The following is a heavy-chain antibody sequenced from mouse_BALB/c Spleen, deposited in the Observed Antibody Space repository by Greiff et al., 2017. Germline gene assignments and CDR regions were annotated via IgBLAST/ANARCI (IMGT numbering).Heavy chain of an antibody. CDR3: ARFYGYDGYYAMDY. D-gene: IGHD2-2*01. Sequence: EVKLVESGGGLVKPGGSLKLSCAASGFTSSSYAMSWVRQSPEKRLEWVAEISSGGSYTYYPDTVTGRFTISRDNAKNTLYLEMSSLRSEDTAMYYCARFYGYDGYYAMDYWGQGTSVTVSS. CDR1: GFTSSSYA. CDR2: ISSGGSYT. J-gene: IGHJ4*01. V-gene: IGHV5-9-4*01.